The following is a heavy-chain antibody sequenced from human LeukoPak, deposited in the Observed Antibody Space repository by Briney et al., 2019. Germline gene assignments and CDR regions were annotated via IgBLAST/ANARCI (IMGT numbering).Heavy chain of an antibody. CDR2: ISGSGGST. CDR1: GFTFSSYA. CDR3: ARVGAEEGTFQH. V-gene: IGHV3-23*01. Sequence: GGSLRLSCAASGFTFSSYATSWVRQAPGKGLEWVSAISGSGGSTYYADSVKGRFTISRDNAKNSLYLQMNSLRAEDTAVYYCARVGAEEGTFQHWGQGTLVTVSS. J-gene: IGHJ1*01. D-gene: IGHD3-10*01.